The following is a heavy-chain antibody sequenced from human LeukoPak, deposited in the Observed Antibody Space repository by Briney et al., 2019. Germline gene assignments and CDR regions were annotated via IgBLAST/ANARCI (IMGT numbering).Heavy chain of an antibody. CDR2: VNARGYST. V-gene: IGHV3-23*01. CDR3: AKDFQLHFDY. D-gene: IGHD2-2*01. CDR1: GFTFSTYA. J-gene: IGHJ4*02. Sequence: GGSLRLSCAASGFTFSTYAMSWARQAPGKGLEWVSAVNARGYSTYYADSVKGRFTISRDNSKNTLYLQMNSLRAEDTAVYYCAKDFQLHFDYWGQGTLVTVSS.